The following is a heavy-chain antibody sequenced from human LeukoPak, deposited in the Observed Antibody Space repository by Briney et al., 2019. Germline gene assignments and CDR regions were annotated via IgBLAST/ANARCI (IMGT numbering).Heavy chain of an antibody. Sequence: SGGSLRLSCAASGFTFSSYAMSWVRQAPGKGLEWVSYISSSSSTIYYADSVKGRFTISRDNAKNSLYLQMNSLRAEDTAVYFCARVRGSYSMDYWGQGTLVTVSS. CDR1: GFTFSSYA. CDR3: ARVRGSYSMDY. J-gene: IGHJ4*02. V-gene: IGHV3-48*01. CDR2: ISSSSSTI. D-gene: IGHD1-26*01.